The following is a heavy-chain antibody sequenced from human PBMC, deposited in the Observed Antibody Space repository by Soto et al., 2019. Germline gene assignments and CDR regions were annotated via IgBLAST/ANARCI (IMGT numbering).Heavy chain of an antibody. Sequence: EVQLLESGGGLVQPGGSLRLSCAASGFTFSRYALSWVRQAPGKGLEWVSAISGSGGSTYYADSVKGRFTISRDNSRNTLYLQMNSLRAEDTAVYNCAKDSCDSSGYCALESFDIWGQGTMVTVSS. CDR3: AKDSCDSSGYCALESFDI. CDR2: ISGSGGST. V-gene: IGHV3-23*01. CDR1: GFTFSRYA. D-gene: IGHD3-22*01. J-gene: IGHJ3*02.